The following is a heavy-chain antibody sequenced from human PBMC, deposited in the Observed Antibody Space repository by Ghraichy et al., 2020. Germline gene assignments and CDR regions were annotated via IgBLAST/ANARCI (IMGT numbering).Heavy chain of an antibody. CDR2: ISGGGAT. CDR1: DFTVGSHY. Sequence: GGSLTLSCEASDFTVGSHYMSWVRQTPGKGLERVSVISGGGATFYADSVKGRFTISRHNSKNTLYLQLSSLRTDDTAVYYCARDISPPYGLDVWGQGTTVTVSS. J-gene: IGHJ6*02. CDR3: ARDISPPYGLDV. D-gene: IGHD3-3*02. V-gene: IGHV3-53*04.